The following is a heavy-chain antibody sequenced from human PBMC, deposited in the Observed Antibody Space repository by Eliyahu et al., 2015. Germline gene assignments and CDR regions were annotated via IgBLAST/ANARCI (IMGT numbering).Heavy chain of an antibody. CDR3: ARGCTPYYYYMDV. CDR2: INPNSGGT. CDR1: GYXLPLHY. V-gene: IGHV1-2*06. J-gene: IGHJ6*03. Sequence: QVQLVQSGAEVKKPXASVKVSCKASGYXLPLHYMHWVRQAPGQGLEWMGRINPNSGGTNYAQKFQGRVTMTRDTSISTAYMELSRLRSDDTAVYYCARGCTPYYYYMDVWGKGTTVTVSS.